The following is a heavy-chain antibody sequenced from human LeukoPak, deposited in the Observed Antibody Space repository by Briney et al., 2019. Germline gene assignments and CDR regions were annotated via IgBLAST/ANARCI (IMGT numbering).Heavy chain of an antibody. CDR1: GFTFSSYG. CDR2: IWYDGSNK. CDR3: ARDPGYYYDSSGSDY. J-gene: IGHJ4*02. Sequence: GGSLRLSCAASGFTFSSYGMHWVRQAPGKGLEWVAVIWYDGSNKYYADSVKGRFTISRDNAKNSLYLQMNSLRAEDTAVYYCARDPGYYYDSSGSDYWGQGTLVTVSS. V-gene: IGHV3-33*01. D-gene: IGHD3-22*01.